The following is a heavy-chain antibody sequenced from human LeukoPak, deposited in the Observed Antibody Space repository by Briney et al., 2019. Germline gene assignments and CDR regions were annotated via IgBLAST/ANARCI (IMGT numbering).Heavy chain of an antibody. CDR2: IYYTGNT. CDR3: ARGPYYYGSGSYRPYSFDH. J-gene: IGHJ4*02. V-gene: IGHV4-39*07. Sequence: SETLSLTCTVSGGSINNSISYWAWIRQPPGKGLEWIGSIYYTGNTYYKPSLKSRDTISVDTSKNQFSLKVRSVTAADTAVYYCARGPYYYGSGSYRPYSFDHWGQGTLVTVSS. D-gene: IGHD3-10*01. CDR1: GGSINNSISY.